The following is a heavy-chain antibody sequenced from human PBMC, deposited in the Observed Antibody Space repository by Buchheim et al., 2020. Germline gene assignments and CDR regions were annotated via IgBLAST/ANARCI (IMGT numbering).Heavy chain of an antibody. CDR3: ARDRSSSSWYANTYYYYGMDV. Sequence: EVQLVVSGGGLVQPGGSLRLSCAASGFTFSSYSMNWVRQAPGKGLEWVSYISSSSSTIYYADSVKGRFTISRDNAKNSLYLQMNSLRDEDTAVYYCARDRSSSSWYANTYYYYGMDVWGQGTT. CDR2: ISSSSSTI. CDR1: GFTFSSYS. J-gene: IGHJ6*02. D-gene: IGHD6-13*01. V-gene: IGHV3-48*02.